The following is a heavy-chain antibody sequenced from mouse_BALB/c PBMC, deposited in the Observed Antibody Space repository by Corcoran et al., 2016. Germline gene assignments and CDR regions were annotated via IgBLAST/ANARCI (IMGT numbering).Heavy chain of an antibody. CDR3: VIWDWYFDV. J-gene: IGHJ1*01. Sequence: EVQLQQSGAELVKPGASVKLSCTASGFNIKDTYMHWVKQRPEQGLEWIGRIDPANGNTKYDPKFQGKATITADTSSNTAYLQLSSLTSEDTAVYYCVIWDWYFDVWGAGTTVTVSS. V-gene: IGHV14-3*02. CDR2: IDPANGNT. CDR1: GFNIKDTY. D-gene: IGHD4-1*01.